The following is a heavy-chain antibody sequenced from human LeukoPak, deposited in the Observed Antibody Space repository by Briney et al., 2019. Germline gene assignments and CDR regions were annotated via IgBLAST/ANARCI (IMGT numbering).Heavy chain of an antibody. Sequence: PGGSLRLSCAASGFTFSSYAMHWVRQAPGKGLEWVAVISYDGSNKYYADSVKGRFTISRDNSKNTLYLQMNSLRAEDTAVYYCARSQGSGWYDYWGQGTLVTVSS. CDR3: ARSQGSGWYDY. J-gene: IGHJ4*02. V-gene: IGHV3-30-3*01. D-gene: IGHD6-19*01. CDR1: GFTFSSYA. CDR2: ISYDGSNK.